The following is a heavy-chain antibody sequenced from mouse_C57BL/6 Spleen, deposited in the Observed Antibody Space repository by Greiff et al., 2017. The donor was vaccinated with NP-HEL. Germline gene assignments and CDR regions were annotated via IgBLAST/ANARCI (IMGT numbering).Heavy chain of an antibody. V-gene: IGHV1-26*01. J-gene: IGHJ1*03. Sequence: VQLQQSGPELVKPGASVKISCKASGYTFTDYYMNWVKQSHGKSLEWIGDINPNNGGTSYNQKFKGKATLTVDKSSSTAYMELRSLTAEDAAVYYCARGPYYYGSSRYFDVWGTGTTVTVSS. D-gene: IGHD1-1*01. CDR2: INPNNGGT. CDR3: ARGPYYYGSSRYFDV. CDR1: GYTFTDYY.